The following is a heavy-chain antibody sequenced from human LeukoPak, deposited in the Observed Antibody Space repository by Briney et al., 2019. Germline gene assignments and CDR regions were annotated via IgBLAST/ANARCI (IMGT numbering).Heavy chain of an antibody. CDR1: GYSISSGYY. Sequence: PSETLSLTCTVSGYSISSGYYWGWIRQPPGKGLEWIGSIYHSGSTYYNPSLKSRVTISVDTSKNQFSLKLSSVTAADTAVYYCARSSVEMAWNAFDIWGQGTMVTVSS. D-gene: IGHD5-24*01. CDR3: ARSSVEMAWNAFDI. CDR2: IYHSGST. J-gene: IGHJ3*02. V-gene: IGHV4-38-2*02.